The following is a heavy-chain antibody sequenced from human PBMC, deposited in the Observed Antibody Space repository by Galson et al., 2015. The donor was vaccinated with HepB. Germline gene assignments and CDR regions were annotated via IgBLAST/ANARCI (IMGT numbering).Heavy chain of an antibody. CDR3: ARGGTFVDY. D-gene: IGHD1-7*01. Sequence: SVKVSCKASGYSFHGYYIHWVRQAPGQGLEWMGWINPNGGGTSHARKFQGRVTMTRDMSISTAYMELSRLRSDDTAVYYCARGGTFVDYWGQGTLVTVSS. J-gene: IGHJ4*02. CDR2: INPNGGGT. CDR1: GYSFHGYY. V-gene: IGHV1-2*02.